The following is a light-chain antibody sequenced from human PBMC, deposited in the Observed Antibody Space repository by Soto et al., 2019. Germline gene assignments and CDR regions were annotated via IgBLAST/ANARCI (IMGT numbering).Light chain of an antibody. CDR3: RAFAGSNNLGV. CDR1: SSDVGGYNY. V-gene: IGLV2-8*01. Sequence: QSALTQPPSASGSPGQSVTISCTGTSSDVGGYNYVSWYQQHPGKAPKLMIYEVSKRPSGVPDRFSGSKSGNTASLTVARLDAEDAADYYCRAFAGSNNLGVFGGGTKLTGL. CDR2: EVS. J-gene: IGLJ2*01.